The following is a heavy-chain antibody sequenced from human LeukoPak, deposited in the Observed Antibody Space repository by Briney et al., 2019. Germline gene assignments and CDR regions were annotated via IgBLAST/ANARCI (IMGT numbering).Heavy chain of an antibody. CDR2: VYYSGYT. D-gene: IGHD6-6*01. V-gene: IGHV4-59*12. CDR1: GGAISSYY. J-gene: IGHJ3*02. CDR3: ARVTYSSSSMSVDGFDM. Sequence: SETLSLTCTISGGAISSYYWNWIRQPPGKGLEWIGYVYYSGYTKYNPSLKSRVTMSVDTSKNQLSLKLSSVTAADTAVYYCARVTYSSSSMSVDGFDMWGQGTMVTVSS.